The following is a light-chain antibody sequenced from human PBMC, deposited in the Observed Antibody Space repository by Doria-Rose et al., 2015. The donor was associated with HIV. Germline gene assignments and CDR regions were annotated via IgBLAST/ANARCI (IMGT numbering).Light chain of an antibody. J-gene: IGLJ1*01. CDR3: GTWESNLSADV. CDR2: DNN. V-gene: IGLV1-51*01. Sequence: QSVVTQEPSVSAAPGQNVAIPCSGGNSNIGKNYVFWFQQFPGTAPKLVIYDNNKRPSGIPDRFSASKSGTSATLDITGLQTGDEAEYYCGTWESNLSADVLGSGTKVTVL. CDR1: NSNIGKNY.